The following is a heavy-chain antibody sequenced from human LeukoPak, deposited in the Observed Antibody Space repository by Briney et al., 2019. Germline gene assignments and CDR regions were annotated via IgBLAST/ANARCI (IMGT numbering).Heavy chain of an antibody. CDR1: GDSVSSNSAA. D-gene: IGHD3-10*01. CDR2: TYYRSKWYN. Sequence: SQTLSLTCAISGDSVSSNSAAWNWIRQSPSRGLEWLGRTYYRSKWYNDYAVSVKSRITINPDTSKNQFSLQLNSVTPEDTAVYYCARDPGGHYGSGSYYNFIVYYFDYWGQGTLVTVSS. V-gene: IGHV6-1*01. CDR3: ARDPGGHYGSGSYYNFIVYYFDY. J-gene: IGHJ4*02.